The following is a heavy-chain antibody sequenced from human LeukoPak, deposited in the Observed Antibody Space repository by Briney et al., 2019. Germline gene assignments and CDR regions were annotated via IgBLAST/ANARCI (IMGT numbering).Heavy chain of an antibody. V-gene: IGHV3-11*04. CDR1: GFTFSDYY. Sequence: PGGSLRLSCAASGFTFSDYYMSWIRQAPGKGLEWVSYISNIGNTIYSADSVKGRFTISRDNAKNSLYLQMTSLRAEDTAVYYCARGHLAPWGTTMITPRAYFDYWGQGTLVTVSS. CDR3: ARGHLAPWGTTMITPRAYFDY. D-gene: IGHD4-23*01. J-gene: IGHJ4*02. CDR2: ISNIGNTI.